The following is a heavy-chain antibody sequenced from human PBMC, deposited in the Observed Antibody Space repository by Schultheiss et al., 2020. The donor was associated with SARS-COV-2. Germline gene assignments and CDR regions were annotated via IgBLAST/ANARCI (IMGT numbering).Heavy chain of an antibody. CDR2: IDPSDSYT. J-gene: IGHJ5*01. Sequence: GESLKISCKGSGYSFTSYWISWVRQMPGKGLEWMGRIDPSDSYTNYSPSFQGHVTISADKSISTAYLQWSSLKASDTAMYYCASQGSTSGWFDSWGQGTLVTVSS. CDR3: ASQGSTSGWFDS. V-gene: IGHV5-10-1*01. D-gene: IGHD2-2*01. CDR1: GYSFTSYW.